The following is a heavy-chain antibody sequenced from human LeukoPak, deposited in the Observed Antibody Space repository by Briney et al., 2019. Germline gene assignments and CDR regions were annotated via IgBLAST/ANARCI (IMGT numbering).Heavy chain of an antibody. V-gene: IGHV4-4*07. CDR2: IYTSGST. CDR3: ARAPKMNYYYYYYMDV. D-gene: IGHD5-24*01. Sequence: SETLSLTCTVSGGSISSYYWSWIRQPAGKGLEWIGRIYTSGSTNYNPSLKSRVTMSVDTSKNQFSLKLSSVTAADTAVYYCARAPKMNYYYYYYMDVWGKGTTVTVSS. CDR1: GGSISSYY. J-gene: IGHJ6*03.